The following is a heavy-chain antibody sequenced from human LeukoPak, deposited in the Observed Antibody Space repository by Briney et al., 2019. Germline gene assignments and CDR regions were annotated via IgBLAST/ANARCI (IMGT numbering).Heavy chain of an antibody. J-gene: IGHJ4*02. V-gene: IGHV4-31*03. CDR1: GGSISSGGYY. Sequence: SETLSLTCTVSGGSISSGGYYWSWIRQHPGKGLEWIGYIYYSGSTYYNPSLKSRVTISVDTSKNQFSLKLSSVTAADTAVYYCARGGGELDGYNRGDDYWGQGTLVTVSS. D-gene: IGHD5-24*01. CDR2: IYYSGST. CDR3: ARGGGELDGYNRGDDY.